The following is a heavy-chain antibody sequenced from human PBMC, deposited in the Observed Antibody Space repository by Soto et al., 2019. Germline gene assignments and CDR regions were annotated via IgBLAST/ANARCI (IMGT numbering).Heavy chain of an antibody. CDR3: AREGWSAAAGPRYYYYGMDV. CDR1: GFTFSSYA. Sequence: VQLVESGGGFVQPGGSLRLSCAASGFTFSSYAMHWVRQAPGKGLEWVAVISYDGSNKYYADSVKGRFTISRDNSKNTLYLQMNSLRAEDTAVYYCAREGWSAAAGPRYYYYGMDVWGQGTTVTVSS. V-gene: IGHV3-30-3*01. J-gene: IGHJ6*02. D-gene: IGHD6-13*01. CDR2: ISYDGSNK.